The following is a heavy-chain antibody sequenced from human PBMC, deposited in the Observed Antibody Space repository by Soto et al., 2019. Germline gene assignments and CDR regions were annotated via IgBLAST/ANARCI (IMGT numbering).Heavy chain of an antibody. CDR1: GYTFTSYG. Sequence: QVQLVQSGAEVKKPGASVKVSCKSSGYTFTSYGISWVRQAPGQWLEWMGWISAYNGNTNYAQKLQGRVTMTTDTSTSTAYMELRGLRSDDTVVHYCARDRSTMVRGVMGNWGQGTLVTVSS. CDR3: ARDRSTMVRGVMGN. D-gene: IGHD3-10*01. CDR2: ISAYNGNT. V-gene: IGHV1-18*01. J-gene: IGHJ4*02.